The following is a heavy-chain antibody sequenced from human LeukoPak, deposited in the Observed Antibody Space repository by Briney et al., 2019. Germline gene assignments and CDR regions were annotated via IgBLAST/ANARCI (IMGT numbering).Heavy chain of an antibody. CDR1: GGSISSGDYY. Sequence: SETLSLTCTVSGGSISSGDYYWSWIRQPPGKGLEWIGYIYYSGSTYYNPSLKSRVTISVDTSKNQFSLKLRSVTAADTAVNYCARTLYYYDSSGYVDYWGQGTLVTVSS. CDR3: ARTLYYYDSSGYVDY. V-gene: IGHV4-30-4*01. CDR2: IYYSGST. D-gene: IGHD3-22*01. J-gene: IGHJ4*02.